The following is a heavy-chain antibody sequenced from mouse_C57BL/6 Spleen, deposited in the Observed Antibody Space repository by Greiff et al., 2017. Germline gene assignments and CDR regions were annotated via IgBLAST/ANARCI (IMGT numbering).Heavy chain of an antibody. Sequence: VQLQQSGPELVKPGASVKISCKASGYSFTGYYMNWVKQSPEKSLEWIGEINPSTGGTTYNQKFKAKATLTVDKSSSTAYMQLKSLTSEDSAVYYCARSRGFITTVVAPFDYWGQGTTLTVSS. CDR3: ARSRGFITTVVAPFDY. D-gene: IGHD1-1*01. J-gene: IGHJ2*01. CDR2: INPSTGGT. V-gene: IGHV1-42*01. CDR1: GYSFTGYY.